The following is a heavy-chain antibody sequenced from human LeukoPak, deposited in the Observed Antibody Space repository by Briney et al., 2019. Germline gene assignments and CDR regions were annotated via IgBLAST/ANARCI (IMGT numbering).Heavy chain of an antibody. CDR2: INTNTGNP. J-gene: IGHJ6*02. Sequence: GASVKVSCKASGYTFSSYAMNWVRQAPGQGLEWMGWINTNTGNPTYAQGFTGRFVFSLDTSVNTAYLQISSLRAEDTAVYYCAREEAGVVIRYYAMDVWGQGTTVTVSS. CDR1: GYTFSSYA. D-gene: IGHD3-3*01. CDR3: AREEAGVVIRYYAMDV. V-gene: IGHV7-4-1*02.